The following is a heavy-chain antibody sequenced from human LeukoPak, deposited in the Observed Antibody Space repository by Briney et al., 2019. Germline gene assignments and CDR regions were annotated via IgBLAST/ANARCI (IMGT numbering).Heavy chain of an antibody. V-gene: IGHV4-39*01. Sequence: SETLSLTCTVSGGSISSSSYYWGWIRQPPGKGLEWIGSIYYSGSTYYNPCLKSRVTISVDTSKNQFSLKLSSVTAADTAVYYCARGYCSGGSCYLEYYFDYWGQGTLVTVSS. CDR1: GGSISSSSYY. J-gene: IGHJ4*02. CDR3: ARGYCSGGSCYLEYYFDY. D-gene: IGHD2-15*01. CDR2: IYYSGST.